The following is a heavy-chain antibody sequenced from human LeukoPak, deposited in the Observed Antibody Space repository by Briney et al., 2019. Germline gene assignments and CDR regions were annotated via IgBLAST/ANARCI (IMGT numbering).Heavy chain of an antibody. CDR2: INSDGSST. D-gene: IGHD2-2*03. V-gene: IGHV3-74*01. CDR1: GFTFSSYW. J-gene: IGHJ6*02. CDR3: ARGSWDGYSSCYYYYYGMDV. Sequence: PGGSLRLSCAASGFTFSSYWMHWVRQAPGKGLVWVSRINSDGSSTSYADSVKGRFTISRDNAKNTLYLQMNSLRAEDTAVYYCARGSWDGYSSCYYYYYGMDVWGQGTTVTVSS.